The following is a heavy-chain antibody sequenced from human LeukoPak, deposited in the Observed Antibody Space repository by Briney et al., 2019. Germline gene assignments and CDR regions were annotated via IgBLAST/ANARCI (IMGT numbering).Heavy chain of an antibody. CDR3: ARSRYDFWSGRPFDY. J-gene: IGHJ4*02. D-gene: IGHD3-3*01. Sequence: GASVKVSCKASGYTFTGYYMHWVRQAPGQGLEWMGLINPNSGGTNYAQKFQGRVTMTRDTSISTAYMELSRLRSDDTAVYYCARSRYDFWSGRPFDYWGQGTLVTVSS. V-gene: IGHV1-2*02. CDR2: INPNSGGT. CDR1: GYTFTGYY.